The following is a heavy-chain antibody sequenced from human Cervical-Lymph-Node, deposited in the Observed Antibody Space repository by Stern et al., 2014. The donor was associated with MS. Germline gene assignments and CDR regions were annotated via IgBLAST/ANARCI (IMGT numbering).Heavy chain of an antibody. J-gene: IGHJ4*02. Sequence: QVQLVESGPGLVKPSETLSLTCAVSGDSISSYTHYWAWIRQPPGKGLEWIGSVYYSGATYYNPSLKSPVTISGDTSKNPFPRGLNSVTAADTAVYYCAKHACTGAACPFDLWGQGTLVTVSS. CDR3: AKHACTGAACPFDL. CDR2: VYYSGAT. V-gene: IGHV4-39*01. CDR1: GDSISSYTHY. D-gene: IGHD2-8*02.